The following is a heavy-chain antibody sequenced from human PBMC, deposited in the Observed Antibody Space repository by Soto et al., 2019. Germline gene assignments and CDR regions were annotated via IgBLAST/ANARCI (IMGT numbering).Heavy chain of an antibody. CDR2: INAGNGNT. Sequence: ASVKVSCKASGYTFTSYAMHWVRQAPGQRLEWMGWINAGNGNTKYSQKFQGRVTITRDTSASTAHMELRSLRSDDTAVYYCARSPGGPMTPGDYWGQGTLVTVSP. V-gene: IGHV1-3*01. CDR1: GYTFTSYA. J-gene: IGHJ4*02. CDR3: ARSPGGPMTPGDY. D-gene: IGHD3-10*01.